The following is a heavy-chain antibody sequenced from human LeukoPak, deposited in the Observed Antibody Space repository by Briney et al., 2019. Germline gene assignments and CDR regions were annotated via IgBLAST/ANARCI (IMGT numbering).Heavy chain of an antibody. J-gene: IGHJ4*02. CDR3: ARITLSSHYDILTGRPGYFDY. V-gene: IGHV1-58*01. CDR2: IVVGSGNT. CDR1: GFTFTSSA. Sequence: SVKVSCKASGFTFTSSAVQWVRQARGQRLEWIGWIVVGSGNTNYAQKFQERVTITRDMSTSTAYMELSSLRAEDTAVYYCARITLSSHYDILTGRPGYFDYWGQGTLVTVSS. D-gene: IGHD3-9*01.